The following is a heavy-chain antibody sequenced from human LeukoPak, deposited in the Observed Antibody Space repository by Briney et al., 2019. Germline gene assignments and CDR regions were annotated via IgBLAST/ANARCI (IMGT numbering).Heavy chain of an antibody. CDR1: GGTFSSYA. CDR2: IIPILDIA. D-gene: IGHD3-10*01. J-gene: IGHJ6*02. V-gene: IGHV1-69*04. CDR3: ARDQGVTDPPPYGLDV. Sequence: SVKVSCKASGGTFSSYAISWVRQAPGQGRGCRGRIIPILDIATYAQKFQGRVTITADKSTSTAYMGLSSLSSEDTAVYYCARDQGVTDPPPYGLDVWGQGTTVTVSS.